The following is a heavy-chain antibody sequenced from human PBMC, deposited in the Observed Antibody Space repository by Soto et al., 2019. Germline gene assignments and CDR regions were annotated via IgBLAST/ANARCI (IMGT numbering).Heavy chain of an antibody. CDR1: GYTFTSYD. J-gene: IGHJ6*03. CDR3: ATNQGYYYYYYMDV. Sequence: VSVKVSSKASGYTFTSYDLNWVRQATGQGLEWMGWMNPNSGNTGYAQKFQGRVTMTRNTSISTAYMELSSLRSEDTAVYYCATNQGYYYYYYMDVWGKGTTVTVSS. V-gene: IGHV1-8*01. CDR2: MNPNSGNT.